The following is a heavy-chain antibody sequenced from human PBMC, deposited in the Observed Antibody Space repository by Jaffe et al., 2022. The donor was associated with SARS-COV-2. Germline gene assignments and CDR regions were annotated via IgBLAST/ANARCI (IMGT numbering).Heavy chain of an antibody. CDR2: IWYDGSNK. CDR3: ARDRGGSLGELFVPGYGMDV. Sequence: QVQLVESGGGVVQPGRSLRLSCAASGFTFSSYGMHWVRQAPGKGLEWVAVIWYDGSNKYYADSVKGRFTISRDNSKNTLYLQMNSLRAEDTAVYYCARDRGGSLGELFVPGYGMDVWGQGTTVTVSS. D-gene: IGHD3-16*01. CDR1: GFTFSSYG. V-gene: IGHV3-33*01. J-gene: IGHJ6*02.